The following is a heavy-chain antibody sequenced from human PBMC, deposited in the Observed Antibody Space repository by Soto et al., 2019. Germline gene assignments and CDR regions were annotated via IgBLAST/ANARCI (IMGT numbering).Heavy chain of an antibody. V-gene: IGHV3-30-3*01. Sequence: QVQLVESGGGVVQPGRSLRLSCAASGFTFSSYAMHWVRQAPGKGLEWVAVISYDGGNKYYADSVKGRFTISRDNSKNTLYLLMNSLRAEDTAVYYCAREEGYCGGGSGYPDAFDIWGQGTMVTVSS. CDR2: ISYDGGNK. CDR3: AREEGYCGGGSGYPDAFDI. J-gene: IGHJ3*02. D-gene: IGHD2-15*01. CDR1: GFTFSSYA.